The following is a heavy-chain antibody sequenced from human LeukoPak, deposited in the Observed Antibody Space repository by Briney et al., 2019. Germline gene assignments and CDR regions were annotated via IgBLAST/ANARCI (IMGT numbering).Heavy chain of an antibody. CDR1: GFTFSSYG. CDR3: ARDCSGGSCYDHDAFDI. CDR2: IWNDGSNK. D-gene: IGHD2-15*01. J-gene: IGHJ3*02. Sequence: GRSPRLSCAASGFTFSSYGMHWVRQAPGKGLEWVAVIWNDGSNKYYADSVKGRFTISRDNSKNTLYLQMNSLRAEDTAVYYCARDCSGGSCYDHDAFDIWGQGTMVTVSS. V-gene: IGHV3-33*01.